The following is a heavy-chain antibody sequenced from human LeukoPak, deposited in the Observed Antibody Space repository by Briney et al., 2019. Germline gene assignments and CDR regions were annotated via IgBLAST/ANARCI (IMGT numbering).Heavy chain of an antibody. V-gene: IGHV1-69*05. J-gene: IGHJ4*02. CDR2: IIPIFGTA. Sequence: RASVKVSCKASGGTFSSYAISWVRQAPGQGLEWMGGIIPIFGTANYAQKFQGRVTITTDESTSTAYMELSSLRSEDTAVYYCATALGGDQAARPPRWGQGTLVTVSS. CDR1: GGTFSSYA. D-gene: IGHD6-6*01. CDR3: ATALGGDQAARPPR.